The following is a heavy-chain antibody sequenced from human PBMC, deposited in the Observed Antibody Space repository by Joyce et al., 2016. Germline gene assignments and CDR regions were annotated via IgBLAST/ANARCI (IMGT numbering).Heavy chain of an antibody. CDR2: INQHGVET. D-gene: IGHD2-15*01. Sequence: EVYLVESGGDLVQPGGSLRLSCAASGFTFRNYWMNWVRQAPGKGREWVANINQHGVETYYVDSVKGRFIISRDDAKNSLSLQMNILTAADTAVYYCARGMNTPAIDVWGQGTTVTVSS. CDR1: GFTFRNYW. CDR3: ARGMNTPAIDV. J-gene: IGHJ6*02. V-gene: IGHV3-7*03.